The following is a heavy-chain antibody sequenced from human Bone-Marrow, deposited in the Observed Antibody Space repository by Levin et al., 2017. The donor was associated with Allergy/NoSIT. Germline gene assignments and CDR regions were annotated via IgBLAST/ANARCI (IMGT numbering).Heavy chain of an antibody. J-gene: IGHJ6*02. CDR3: AKGSGAYGTGRAVEG. CDR1: GFTFGSYA. D-gene: IGHD3-10*01. Sequence: GGSLRLSCAASGFTFGSYAMSWVRQTPGKGLEWVSSISGSGGSMHFADSVKGRFSISRDNSKNPLYLQMRSLRGDDTAVYYCAKGSGAYGTGRAVEGWGQGTTVTVSS. CDR2: ISGSGGSM. V-gene: IGHV3-23*01.